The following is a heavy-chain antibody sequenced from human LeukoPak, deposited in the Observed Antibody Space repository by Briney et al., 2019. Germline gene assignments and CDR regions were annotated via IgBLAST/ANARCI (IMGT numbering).Heavy chain of an antibody. CDR1: GFTFSTSW. Sequence: TGGSLRLSCAASGFTFSTSWMHWVRHAPGKGLVWVSHINRDGSRTTYADSVKGRFTISRDNAKNSLYLQMNSLRAEDTAVYYCARGTMVRGVKTTGDYWGQGTLVTVSS. D-gene: IGHD3-10*01. CDR2: INRDGSRT. J-gene: IGHJ4*02. V-gene: IGHV3-74*01. CDR3: ARGTMVRGVKTTGDY.